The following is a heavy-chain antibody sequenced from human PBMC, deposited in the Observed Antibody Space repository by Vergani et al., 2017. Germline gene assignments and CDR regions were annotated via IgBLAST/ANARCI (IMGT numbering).Heavy chain of an antibody. CDR2: INNSGNG. J-gene: IGHJ2*01. V-gene: IGHV4-39*01. CDR1: GDSIISRSYY. Sequence: QMQLQESGPGLVKASETLSLPCTVSGDSIISRSYYWGWIRQPPGKGREWFGSINNSGNGESSSSLKSRVTRSADTSKNQFSLRLTSVTAADTAVYYCASGKYYSDSTSHFRGRYFDVWGRGTLVTVPS. D-gene: IGHD3-16*01. CDR3: ASGKYYSDSTSHFRGRYFDV.